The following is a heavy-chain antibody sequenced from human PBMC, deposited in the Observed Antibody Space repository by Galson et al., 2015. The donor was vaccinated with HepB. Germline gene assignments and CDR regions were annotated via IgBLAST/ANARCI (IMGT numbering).Heavy chain of an antibody. J-gene: IGHJ6*02. V-gene: IGHV3-30*03. CDR1: GFTFSSYG. Sequence: SLRLSCAASGFTFSSYGMQWVRQAPGKGLEWVAVISYDGSNKYYADSVKGRFTISRDNSKDTLYLQMNSLRAEDTAVYYCARETENYYYYGMDVWGQGTTVTVSS. CDR3: ARETENYYYYGMDV. D-gene: IGHD1-1*01. CDR2: ISYDGSNK.